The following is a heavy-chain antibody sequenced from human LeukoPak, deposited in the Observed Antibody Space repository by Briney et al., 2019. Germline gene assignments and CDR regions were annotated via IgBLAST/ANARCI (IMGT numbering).Heavy chain of an antibody. D-gene: IGHD1-26*01. CDR1: GFTLSSNY. CDR2: IYSGGST. V-gene: IGHV3-53*01. CDR3: AREGSAPVEGAFDI. J-gene: IGHJ3*02. Sequence: GGSLRLSCAASGFTLSSNYMSWVRQAPGKVLEWVSVIYSGGSTYYAGSVKGRFTIARDNSKNTLYLQMNSLRAEDTAVYYCAREGSAPVEGAFDIWGQGTMVTVSS.